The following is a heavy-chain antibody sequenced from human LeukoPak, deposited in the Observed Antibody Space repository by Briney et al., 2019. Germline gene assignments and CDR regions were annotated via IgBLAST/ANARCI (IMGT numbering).Heavy chain of an antibody. CDR2: IKQDGSEK. D-gene: IGHD2-15*01. CDR3: ARCGGSCYDMGY. J-gene: IGHJ4*02. CDR1: GFTFSSCW. V-gene: IGHV3-7*01. Sequence: GGSLRLSCAASGFTFSSCWMSWVRQAPGKGLEWVANIKQDGSEKYYVDSVKGRFTISRDNAKNSLYLQMNSLRAEDTAVYYCARCGGSCYDMGYWGQGTLVTVSS.